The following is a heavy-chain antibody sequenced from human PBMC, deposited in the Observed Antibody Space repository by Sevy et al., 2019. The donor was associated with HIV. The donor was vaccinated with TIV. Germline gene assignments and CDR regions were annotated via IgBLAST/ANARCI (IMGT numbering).Heavy chain of an antibody. D-gene: IGHD2-21*02. CDR1: GLNFDDYG. V-gene: IGHV3-20*04. Sequence: GGSLRLSCAASGLNFDDYGMSWVRKAPGKGLEWVSEINWGGVGTSYGDSVKVRLTISRDNAKNSLYVQMNSLRAEDTALYYCARERSCGGDCYYFDYWGQGTLVTVSS. J-gene: IGHJ4*02. CDR3: ARERSCGGDCYYFDY. CDR2: INWGGVGT.